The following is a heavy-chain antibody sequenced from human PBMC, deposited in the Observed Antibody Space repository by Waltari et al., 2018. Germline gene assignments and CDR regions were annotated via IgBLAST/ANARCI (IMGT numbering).Heavy chain of an antibody. CDR2: IYYSGST. Sequence: QVQLQESGPGLVKPSETLSLTCTVSGGSISSYYWSWIRQPPGKGLEWIGYIYYSGSTNYNPSLKSRVTISVDTSKNQFSLKLSSVTAADTAVYYCARGKYQLLNWWFDPWGQGTLVTVSS. V-gene: IGHV4-59*01. D-gene: IGHD2-2*01. CDR3: ARGKYQLLNWWFDP. J-gene: IGHJ5*02. CDR1: GGSISSYY.